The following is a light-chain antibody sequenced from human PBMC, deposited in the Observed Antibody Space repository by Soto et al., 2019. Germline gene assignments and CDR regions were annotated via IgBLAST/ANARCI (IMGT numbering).Light chain of an antibody. CDR1: QSITSNF. J-gene: IGKJ2*01. V-gene: IGKV3-20*01. CDR2: GAS. Sequence: EIVLTQSPGTLSLSPGERATLSCRASQSITSNFLAWYQQKPGQAPRLLIYGASTRAAGVPDRFSGSGSGTDFTLTITRLEPEDFAVYYCQQYGRXPLMXTFAQGTKLGVK. CDR3: QQYGRXPLMXT.